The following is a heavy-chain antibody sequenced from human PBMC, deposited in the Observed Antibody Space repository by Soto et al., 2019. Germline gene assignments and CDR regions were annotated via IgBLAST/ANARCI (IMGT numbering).Heavy chain of an antibody. D-gene: IGHD3-22*01. Sequence: SQTLSLTCAISGDSVSSNNAAWNWIGQSPSRGLEWLGRTYYRSRWYDDYAESVRGRIAVNPDTSKNQFSLQLNSVTPEDTAVYFCARANDPSGNYIQYFDYWGQGTLVTVSS. J-gene: IGHJ4*02. V-gene: IGHV6-1*01. CDR3: ARANDPSGNYIQYFDY. CDR1: GDSVSSNNAA. CDR2: TYYRSRWYD.